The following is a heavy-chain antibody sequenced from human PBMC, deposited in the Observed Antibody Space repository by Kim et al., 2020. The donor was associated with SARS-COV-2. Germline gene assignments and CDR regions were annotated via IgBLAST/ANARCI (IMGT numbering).Heavy chain of an antibody. CDR1: GFTFSSYA. D-gene: IGHD2-15*01. CDR2: ISYDGSNK. CDR3: ARDLRDIVVVANSYYYYYGMDV. J-gene: IGHJ6*02. Sequence: GGSLRLSCAASGFTFSSYAMHWVRQAPGKGLEWVAVISYDGSNKYYVDSVKGRFTISRDNSKNTLYLQMNSLRAEDTAVYYCARDLRDIVVVANSYYYYYGMDVWGPGTTVTVSS. V-gene: IGHV3-30*04.